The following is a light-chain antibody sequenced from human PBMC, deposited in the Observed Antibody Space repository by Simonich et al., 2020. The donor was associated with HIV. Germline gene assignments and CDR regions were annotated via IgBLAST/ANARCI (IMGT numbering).Light chain of an antibody. J-gene: IGKJ3*01. CDR2: LGF. Sequence: DIVMTQSPLSLPVTPGEPSSISCRSSQSLLHSNGSNYFDWYLQKPGQSPQLLIYLGFKRASGVPDRFSGSGSGTDFTLKISRVEAEDVGVYYCMQALQTPFTFGPGTRVDIK. CDR3: MQALQTPFT. CDR1: QSLLHSNGSNY. V-gene: IGKV2-28*01.